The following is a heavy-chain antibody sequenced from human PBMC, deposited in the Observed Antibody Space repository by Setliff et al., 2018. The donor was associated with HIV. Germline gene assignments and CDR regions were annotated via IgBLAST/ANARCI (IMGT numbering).Heavy chain of an antibody. CDR1: GGSMSSYF. CDR3: ARVDCSGGSCYSPAY. D-gene: IGHD2-15*01. J-gene: IGHJ4*02. V-gene: IGHV4-59*01. Sequence: SETLSLTCTVSGGSMSSYFWSWIRQSPGKGLEWIGHIYNSGGTNYNPSLKSRVTISLDTSKNQFSLNLTSVTAADPAVYYCARVDCSGGSCYSPAYWGQGTLVTAPQ. CDR2: IYNSGGT.